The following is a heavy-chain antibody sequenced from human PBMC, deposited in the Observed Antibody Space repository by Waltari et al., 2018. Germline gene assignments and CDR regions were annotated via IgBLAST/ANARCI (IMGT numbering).Heavy chain of an antibody. D-gene: IGHD3-22*01. CDR1: GYSFNSYD. J-gene: IGHJ5*02. V-gene: IGHV1-8*01. Sequence: VQLVQSGAEVKKPGASVKVPCEASGYSFNSYDVNWVRQATGQGLEWMGWINPHSGEVGYTQRFQGRITMTRNTSINTVYMELSSLTADDTATYYCSDSSGPWGQGTLVTVSS. CDR2: INPHSGEV. CDR3: SDSSGP.